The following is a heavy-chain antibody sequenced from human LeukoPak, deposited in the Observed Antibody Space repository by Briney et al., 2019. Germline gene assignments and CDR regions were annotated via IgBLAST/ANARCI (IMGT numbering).Heavy chain of an antibody. D-gene: IGHD3-9*01. J-gene: IGHJ4*02. V-gene: IGHV1-69*02. CDR3: ASGGILKYYFDY. CDR1: GGTFSSYT. CDR2: IFPILGIA. Sequence: SVKVSCKASGGTFSSYTISWVRQAPGQGLEWMGRIFPILGIANYAQKFQGRVTITADKPTSTAYMELSSLRSEDTAVYYCASGGILKYYFDYWGQGTLVTVSS.